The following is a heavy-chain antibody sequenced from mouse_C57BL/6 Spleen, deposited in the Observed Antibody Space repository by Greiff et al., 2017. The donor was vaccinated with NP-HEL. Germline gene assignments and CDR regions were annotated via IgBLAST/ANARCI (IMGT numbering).Heavy chain of an antibody. D-gene: IGHD1-1*01. Sequence: QVQLQQSGAELVRPGTSVKVSCKASGYAFTNYLIEWVKQRPGQGLEWIGVINPGSGGTNYNEKFKGKATLTADKSSSTAYMQLSSLTSEDSAVYVCARAKFITTVVATPDYWGQGTTLTVSS. CDR1: GYAFTNYL. CDR3: ARAKFITTVVATPDY. J-gene: IGHJ2*01. V-gene: IGHV1-54*01. CDR2: INPGSGGT.